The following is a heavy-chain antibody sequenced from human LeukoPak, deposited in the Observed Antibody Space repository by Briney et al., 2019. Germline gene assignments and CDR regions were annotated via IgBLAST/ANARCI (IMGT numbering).Heavy chain of an antibody. J-gene: IGHJ4*02. V-gene: IGHV3-23*01. Sequence: GGSPRLSCAASGFTFSSYAMTWVRQGPGKGLEWVSTISSSGGNTYNADSVKGRFTISRDNSKNTLYLQMNSLRAEDTAVYYCARRAASSGYYFDQWGQGTLVTVSS. CDR3: ARRAASSGYYFDQ. CDR2: ISSSGGNT. D-gene: IGHD6-19*01. CDR1: GFTFSSYA.